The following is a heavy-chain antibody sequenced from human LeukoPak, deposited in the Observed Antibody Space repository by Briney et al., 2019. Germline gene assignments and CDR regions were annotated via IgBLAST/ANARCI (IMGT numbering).Heavy chain of an antibody. CDR1: GGSISNGSYY. CDR2: IYTTGNT. Sequence: PSQTLSLTCSLSGGSISNGSYYWSWIRQPAGKGLEWIGRIYTTGNTNYNPSLKSRVTISVDTSNNQFSLNLSSVTAADTAVYYCARAFHCSTTSCYARGLDYWGQGTLVTVSS. CDR3: ARAFHCSTTSCYARGLDY. J-gene: IGHJ4*02. D-gene: IGHD2-2*01. V-gene: IGHV4-61*02.